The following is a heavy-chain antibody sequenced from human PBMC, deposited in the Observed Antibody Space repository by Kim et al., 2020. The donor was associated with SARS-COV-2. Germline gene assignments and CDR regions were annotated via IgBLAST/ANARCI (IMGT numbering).Heavy chain of an antibody. CDR2: IKQDGGEK. D-gene: IGHD6-13*01. J-gene: IGHJ4*02. CDR1: GFTFSDFW. CDR3: ARDPNSWALDY. Sequence: GGSLRLSCAVSGFTFSDFWMSWVRQAPGKGLEWVANIKQDGGEKYYANSVKGRFTISRDNAENSLYLQMNSLRAEDTAVYYCARDPNSWALDYWGQGTLVAVSS. V-gene: IGHV3-7*01.